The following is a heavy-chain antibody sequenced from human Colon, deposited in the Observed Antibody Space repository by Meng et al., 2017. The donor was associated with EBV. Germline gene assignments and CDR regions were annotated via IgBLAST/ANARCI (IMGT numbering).Heavy chain of an antibody. CDR2: IYHSGST. J-gene: IGHJ4*02. CDR3: ARVGAYCGGDCYHPR. D-gene: IGHD2-21*02. V-gene: IGHV4-4*02. Sequence: QGQLQEAGPGPVKASGTLSLTCAVSGGSLSSRNWWSWVRQPPGKGLEWIGEIYHSGSTNYNPSLKSRVTISVDESKNQFSLRLSSVTAADTAVYYCARVGAYCGGDCYHPRWGQGTLVTVSS. CDR1: GGSLSSRNW.